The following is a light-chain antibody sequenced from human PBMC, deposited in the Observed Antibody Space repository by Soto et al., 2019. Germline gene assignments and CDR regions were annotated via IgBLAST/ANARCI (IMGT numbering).Light chain of an antibody. CDR3: SSYTGSNTVI. V-gene: IGLV2-14*03. CDR2: DVS. J-gene: IGLJ2*01. Sequence: QSALTQPASVSGSPGQSITISCTGTRSDVGGYNYVSWYQQHPGKAPKLMIYDVSNRPSGVSNRFSGSKSGNTASLTISGLQAEDEADYYCSSYTGSNTVIFGGGTKLTVL. CDR1: RSDVGGYNY.